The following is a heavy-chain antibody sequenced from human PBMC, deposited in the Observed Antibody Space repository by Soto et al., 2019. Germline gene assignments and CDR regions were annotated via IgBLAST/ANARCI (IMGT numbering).Heavy chain of an antibody. CDR3: ARAPRSEAFDI. CDR1: FCPIMNVSYY. V-gene: IGHV4-31*03. J-gene: IGHJ3*02. CDR2: IYYSGST. Sequence: SDTVSRTFPISFCPIMNVSYYGISIRQHPGNGMELRGYIYYSGSTYYHPSLKSRVTISVDTSKNQFSLKLSSVTAADTAVYYCARAPRSEAFDIWGQGTMVTVSS.